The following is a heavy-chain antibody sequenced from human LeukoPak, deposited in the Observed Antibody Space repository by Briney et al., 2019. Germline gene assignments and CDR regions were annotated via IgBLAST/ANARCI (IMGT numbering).Heavy chain of an antibody. D-gene: IGHD3-22*01. J-gene: IGHJ4*02. V-gene: IGHV4-4*07. CDR2: IYASGST. CDR3: ARDRYYYDSSGYYTFDY. Sequence: PSETLSLTCAVSGGSISSYYWSWIRQPAGKGLEWIGRIYASGSTNYNPSLKSRVTMSVDTSKDQFSLKLSSVTAADTAVHYCARDRYYYDSSGYYTFDYWGQGTLVTVSS. CDR1: GGSISSYY.